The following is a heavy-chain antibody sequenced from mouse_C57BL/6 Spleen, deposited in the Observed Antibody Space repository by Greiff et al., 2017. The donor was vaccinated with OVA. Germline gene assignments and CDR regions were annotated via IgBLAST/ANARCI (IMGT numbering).Heavy chain of an antibody. Sequence: QVQLKQPGAELVRPGTSVKLSCKASGYTFTSYWMHWVKQRPGQGLEWIGVIDPSDSYTNYNQKFKGKATLTVDTSSSTAYMQLSSLTSEDSAVYYCARTIDGYYPHWYFDVWGTGTTVTVSS. J-gene: IGHJ1*03. CDR1: GYTFTSYW. V-gene: IGHV1-59*01. CDR2: IDPSDSYT. CDR3: ARTIDGYYPHWYFDV. D-gene: IGHD2-3*01.